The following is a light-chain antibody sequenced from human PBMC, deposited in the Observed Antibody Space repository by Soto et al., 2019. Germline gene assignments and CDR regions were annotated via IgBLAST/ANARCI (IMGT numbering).Light chain of an antibody. J-gene: IGKJ2*01. CDR2: PAS. Sequence: DIQMTQSPSALSASVGDRVTITCRASQGISNNLAWYQQKPGKAPKLLIYPASTLQSGVPSRFIGSGSGTDFTLTISSLQTEDFATYYCQKYTSAQVPVGQGTKLEIK. V-gene: IGKV1-27*01. CDR1: QGISNN. CDR3: QKYTSAQVP.